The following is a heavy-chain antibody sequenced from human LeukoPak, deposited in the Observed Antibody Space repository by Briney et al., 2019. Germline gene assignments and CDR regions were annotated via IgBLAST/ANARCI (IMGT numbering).Heavy chain of an antibody. CDR1: GFTYSDNY. Sequence: PGGSLRLSCAASGFTYSDNYMSRIRQAPGKGLEWVSYISSSSSYTNYADSVKGRFTISRDNAKNSLYLQMNSLRSEYAAVYYCATGGPSSWYVFDYWGQGTLVTVSS. CDR3: ATGGPSSWYVFDY. J-gene: IGHJ4*02. V-gene: IGHV3-11*05. CDR2: ISSSSSYT. D-gene: IGHD6-13*01.